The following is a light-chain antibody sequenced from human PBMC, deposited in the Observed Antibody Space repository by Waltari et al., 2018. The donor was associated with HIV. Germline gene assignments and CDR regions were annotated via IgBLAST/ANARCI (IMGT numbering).Light chain of an antibody. J-gene: IGKJ3*01. Sequence: DIQMTQSLSSLSASIGDRVTITCRASQDIDNYLAWYQHKRRKDPTLLIIAASTLQAGGSSRISSSGYGTEFTLTISSLQPEDAAAYYCQKYNSDPLFTFGPGTRVDIK. CDR2: AAS. CDR3: QKYNSDPLFT. CDR1: QDIDNY. V-gene: IGKV1-27*01.